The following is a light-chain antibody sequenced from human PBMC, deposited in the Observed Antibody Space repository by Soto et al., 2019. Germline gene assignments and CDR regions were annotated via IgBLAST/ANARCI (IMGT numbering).Light chain of an antibody. CDR1: SSDVGGYNY. CDR3: CSYAGSARYV. J-gene: IGLJ1*01. V-gene: IGLV2-11*01. CDR2: DVS. Sequence: QSALTQPRSVSGSPGQSVTISCTGTSSDVGGYNYVSWYQQHPGKAPKVMIYDVSERPSGVPDRFSGSKSGNTASLTISGLQDEDEDDYYCCSYAGSARYVLGTGTKLTVL.